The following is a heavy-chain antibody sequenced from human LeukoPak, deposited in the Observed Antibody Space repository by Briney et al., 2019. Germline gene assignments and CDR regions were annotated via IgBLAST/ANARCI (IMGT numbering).Heavy chain of an antibody. V-gene: IGHV4-34*01. CDR3: ARGRGIAAAGSFDY. CDR2: INHSGST. Sequence: IPSETLSLTCAVYGGSFSGYYWSWIRQPPGKGLEWIGEINHSGSTNYNPSLKSRVTISVDTSKNRFSLKLSSVTAADTAVYYCARGRGIAAAGSFDYWGQGTLVTVSS. CDR1: GGSFSGYY. J-gene: IGHJ4*02. D-gene: IGHD6-13*01.